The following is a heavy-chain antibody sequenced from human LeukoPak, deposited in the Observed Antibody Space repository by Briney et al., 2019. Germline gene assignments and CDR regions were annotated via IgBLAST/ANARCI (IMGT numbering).Heavy chain of an antibody. CDR3: AQADSTGYFYFQH. J-gene: IGHJ1*01. Sequence: SQTLSLTCAISGDSVSSNSAAWNWIRQSPSRGLEWLGRTYYRSEWYNDYAVSVKSRININPDTSKNQISLQLNSVTPEDTAVYYCAQADSTGYFYFQHWGQGTLVTVSS. CDR2: TYYRSEWYN. CDR1: GDSVSSNSAA. D-gene: IGHD3-22*01. V-gene: IGHV6-1*01.